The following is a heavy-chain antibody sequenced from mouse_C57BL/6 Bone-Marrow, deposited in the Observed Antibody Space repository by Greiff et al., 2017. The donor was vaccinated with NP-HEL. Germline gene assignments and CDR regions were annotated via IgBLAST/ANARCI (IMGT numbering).Heavy chain of an antibody. J-gene: IGHJ2*01. D-gene: IGHD2-2*01. CDR3: ARNVVTTEDFDY. CDR2: ISDGGSYT. Sequence: EVQWVESGGGLVKPGGSLKLSCAASGFTFSSYAMSWVRQTPEKRLEWVATISDGGSYTYYPDNVKGRFTISRDNAKNNLYLQMSHLKSEDTAMYYCARNVVTTEDFDYWGQGTTLTVSS. V-gene: IGHV5-4*01. CDR1: GFTFSSYA.